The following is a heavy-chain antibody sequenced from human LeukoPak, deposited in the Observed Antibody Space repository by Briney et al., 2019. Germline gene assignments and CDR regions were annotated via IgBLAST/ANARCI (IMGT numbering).Heavy chain of an antibody. CDR3: ARVPGYCSGGSCYSRDDYFDY. D-gene: IGHD2-15*01. Sequence: GGSLRLSCAASGFTFSSYAMHWVRQAPGKGLEWVAVISYDGSNKYYADSVKGQFTISRDNSKNTLYLQMNSLRAEDTAVYYCARVPGYCSGGSCYSRDDYFDYWGQGTLVTVSS. J-gene: IGHJ4*02. CDR2: ISYDGSNK. CDR1: GFTFSSYA. V-gene: IGHV3-30*04.